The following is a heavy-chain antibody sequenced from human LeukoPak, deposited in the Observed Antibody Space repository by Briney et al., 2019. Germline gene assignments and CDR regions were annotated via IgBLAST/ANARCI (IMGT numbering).Heavy chain of an antibody. J-gene: IGHJ6*02. Sequence: SETLSLTYTVSGGSISSGGYYWSWIRQHPGKGLEWIGYIYYSGSTYYNPSLKSRVTISVDTSKNQFSLKLSSVTAADTAVYYCARVLWPRSQVWPPYYYYGMDVWGQGTTVTVSS. CDR3: ARVLWPRSQVWPPYYYYGMDV. CDR1: GGSISSGGYY. D-gene: IGHD5-12*01. V-gene: IGHV4-31*03. CDR2: IYYSGST.